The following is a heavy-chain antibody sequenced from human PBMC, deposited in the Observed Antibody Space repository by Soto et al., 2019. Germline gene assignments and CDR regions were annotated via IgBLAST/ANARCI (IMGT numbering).Heavy chain of an antibody. J-gene: IGHJ6*02. V-gene: IGHV3-7*05. CDR3: ARDHRGYYYYYGMDV. CDR1: GFTFSSYW. Sequence: GGSLRLSCAASGFTFSSYWMSWVRQAPGKGLEWVANIKQDGSEKYYVDSVKGRFTISRGNAKNSLYLQMNSLRAEDTAVYYCARDHRGYYYYYGMDVWGQGTTVTVSS. CDR2: IKQDGSEK.